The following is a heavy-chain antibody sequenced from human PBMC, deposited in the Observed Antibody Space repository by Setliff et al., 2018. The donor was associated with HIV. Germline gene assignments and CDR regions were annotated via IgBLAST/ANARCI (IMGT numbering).Heavy chain of an antibody. CDR3: ARDKRASFDGLDV. Sequence: PSETLSLTCTVSGYSITSGYYWGWIRQPPGKGLEWIGSILHSGGTNYNPSLKSRVTISVDTSKNQFSLRLSSVTAADTAVYYCARDKRASFDGLDVWGQGTTVTVSS. CDR1: GYSITSGYY. J-gene: IGHJ6*02. V-gene: IGHV4-38-2*02. CDR2: ILHSGGT.